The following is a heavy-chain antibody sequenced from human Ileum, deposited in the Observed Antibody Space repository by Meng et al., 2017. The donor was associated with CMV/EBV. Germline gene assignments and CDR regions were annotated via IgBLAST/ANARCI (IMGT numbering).Heavy chain of an antibody. V-gene: IGHV3-30*02. CDR1: GFTFSISG. Sequence: ASGFTFSISGMHWVRQAPGKGLEWVTFIRSDGSDKYYADSVKGRFTVSRDDSKNTLFLQMNSLRAEDTAVYYCAKDKGLRSLEWSSVRGQGTLVTVSS. CDR3: AKDKGLRSLEWSSV. CDR2: IRSDGSDK. J-gene: IGHJ4*02. D-gene: IGHD3-3*01.